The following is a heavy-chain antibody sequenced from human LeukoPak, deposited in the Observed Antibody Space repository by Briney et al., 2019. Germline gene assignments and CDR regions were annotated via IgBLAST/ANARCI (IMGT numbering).Heavy chain of an antibody. CDR3: EKEIPVAVYFNF. CDR2: ISGGGGST. V-gene: IGHV3-23*01. CDR1: GFTFSSYA. Sequence: GGSLRLSCAGSGFTFSSYAMSWVRQAPGKGLEWVSGISGGGGSTYYADSVKGRFTISRDNSKNTVYLQMNSLRAEDTAVYYCEKEIPVAVYFNFWGQGTLVTVSS. J-gene: IGHJ4*02. D-gene: IGHD6-19*01.